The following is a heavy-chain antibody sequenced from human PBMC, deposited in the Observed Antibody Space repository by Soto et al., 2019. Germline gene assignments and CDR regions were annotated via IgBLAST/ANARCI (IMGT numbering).Heavy chain of an antibody. V-gene: IGHV4-34*01. CDR3: ARGISMIVEVQRDAPDKYYLDS. J-gene: IGHJ4*02. Sequence: ETLSLTCAVYVGSVSGHYWSWIRQPPGKGLEWIGEINHTGRTNSNPSLKSRVTISVDTSKNQFSLKLNSVTAADTAVYYCARGISMIVEVQRDAPDKYYLDSWGQGTQVTVSS. CDR1: VGSVSGHY. D-gene: IGHD3-22*01. CDR2: INHTGRT.